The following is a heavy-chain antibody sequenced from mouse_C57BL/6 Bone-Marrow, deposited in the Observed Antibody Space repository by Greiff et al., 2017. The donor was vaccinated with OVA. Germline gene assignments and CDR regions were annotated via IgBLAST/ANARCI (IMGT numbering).Heavy chain of an antibody. CDR2: IHPNSGST. Sequence: QVQLQQPGAELVKPGASVKLSCKASGYTFTSYWMHWVKQRPGQGLEWIGMIHPNSGSTNYNEKFKSKATLTVDKSSSTAYMQLSSLTSEDSAVYYCARSRLLRIYYAMDYWGQGTSVTVSS. V-gene: IGHV1-64*01. J-gene: IGHJ4*01. CDR3: ARSRLLRIYYAMDY. D-gene: IGHD1-1*01. CDR1: GYTFTSYW.